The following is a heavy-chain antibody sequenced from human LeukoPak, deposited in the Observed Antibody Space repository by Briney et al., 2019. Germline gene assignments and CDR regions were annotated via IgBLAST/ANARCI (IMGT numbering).Heavy chain of an antibody. D-gene: IGHD1/OR15-1a*01. Sequence: ASVKVSCKASGYTFTGYYMHWVRQAPGQGLEWMGWINTNTGNPTYAQGFTGRFVFSLDTSVSTAYLQISSLKAEDTAVYYCAVTTLYPFDAFDIWGQGTMVTVSS. CDR1: GYTFTGYY. CDR3: AVTTLYPFDAFDI. J-gene: IGHJ3*02. V-gene: IGHV7-4-1*02. CDR2: INTNTGNP.